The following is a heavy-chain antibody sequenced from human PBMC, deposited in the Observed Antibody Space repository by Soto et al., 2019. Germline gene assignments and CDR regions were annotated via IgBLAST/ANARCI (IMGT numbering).Heavy chain of an antibody. J-gene: IGHJ4*02. CDR3: ARAPETPPIFGVVRPYFFDY. Sequence: QVQLQESGPGLVKPSQTLSLTCTVSGGSISSGGSYWNWIRQRPGKGLEWIGYLYYSGSFYYTPSLNGRVLISPDTSKNQFSLKLSSVTAADTAVYYCARAPETPPIFGVVRPYFFDYWGQGTLVTVSS. D-gene: IGHD3-3*01. CDR2: LYYSGSF. V-gene: IGHV4-31*03. CDR1: GGSISSGGSY.